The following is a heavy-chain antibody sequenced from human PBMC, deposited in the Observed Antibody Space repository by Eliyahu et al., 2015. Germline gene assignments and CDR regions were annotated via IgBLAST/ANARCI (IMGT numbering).Heavy chain of an antibody. V-gene: IGHV4-59*01. D-gene: IGHD3-22*01. CDR3: AREVLNYYDSSGNWFDP. CDR1: GGXISXYY. CDR2: IYYSGST. J-gene: IGHJ5*02. Sequence: QVQLQESGPVLVKPSETLSLXXTVXGGXISXYYXXWIRQPPGKGLEWIGYIYYSGSTNYNPSLKSRVTISVDTSKNQFSLKLSSVTAADTAVYYCAREVLNYYDSSGNWFDPWGQGTLVTVSS.